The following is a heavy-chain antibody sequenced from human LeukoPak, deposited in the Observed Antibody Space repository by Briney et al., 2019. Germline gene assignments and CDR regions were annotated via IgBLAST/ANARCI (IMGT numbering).Heavy chain of an antibody. J-gene: IGHJ4*02. CDR2: INHSGST. CDR1: GGSFSGYY. Sequence: SETLSLTCAVYGGSFSGYYWSWIRQPPGKGLEWIGEINHSGSTNYNPSLKSRVTISVDTSKNQFSLKLSSVTAADTAVYYCARAGYSSGWGMVHFDYWGQGTLVTVSS. CDR3: ARAGYSSGWGMVHFDY. D-gene: IGHD6-19*01. V-gene: IGHV4-34*01.